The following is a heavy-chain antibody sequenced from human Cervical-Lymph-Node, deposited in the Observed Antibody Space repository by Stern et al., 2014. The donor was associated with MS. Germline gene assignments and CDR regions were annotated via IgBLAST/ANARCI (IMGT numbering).Heavy chain of an antibody. CDR3: ALSSETSDRWYSLGYDL. D-gene: IGHD6-13*01. Sequence: VQLVQSGAEVPKPGSSVKVSCKASGGTFSKFPSSWVRQAPGQGLEWMGRIFPVFGTATYDQEFRGRVTITADVSTSTVYMELSSLRSDDTAVYYCALSSETSDRWYSLGYDLWGQGTLVTVSS. CDR1: GGTFSKFP. J-gene: IGHJ5*02. V-gene: IGHV1-69*18. CDR2: IFPVFGTA.